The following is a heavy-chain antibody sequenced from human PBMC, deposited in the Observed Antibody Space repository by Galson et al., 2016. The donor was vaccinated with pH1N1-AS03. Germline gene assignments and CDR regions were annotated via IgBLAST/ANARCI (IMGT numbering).Heavy chain of an antibody. V-gene: IGHV4-4*07. CDR2: MYASGDT. CDR1: GDSIGGYY. J-gene: IGHJ6*02. CDR3: ARERQWVSGDSGPRYGMDV. D-gene: IGHD3-10*02. Sequence: SETLSLTCTLSGDSIGGYYWSWVRQPAGEGLQWLGRMYASGDTLYNPSLKSRLTMSVDTSKNHFPLKLNSVTAADTAVYYCARERQWVSGDSGPRYGMDVWGQGTTVTVSS.